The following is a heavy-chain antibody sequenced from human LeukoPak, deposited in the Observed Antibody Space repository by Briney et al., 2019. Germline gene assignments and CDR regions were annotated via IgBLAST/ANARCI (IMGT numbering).Heavy chain of an antibody. V-gene: IGHV3-74*01. CDR2: INGDGSST. Sequence: GGSLRLFCAASGFSFSSYWMHWVRQAPGKGLVWVSRINGDGSSTRYADSVKGRFTISRDNAKNTLYLQMNSLRAEDTAVYYCARGGLNALEAFDIWGQGTLVTVCS. CDR1: GFSFSSYW. J-gene: IGHJ3*02. CDR3: ARGGLNALEAFDI. D-gene: IGHD1-1*01.